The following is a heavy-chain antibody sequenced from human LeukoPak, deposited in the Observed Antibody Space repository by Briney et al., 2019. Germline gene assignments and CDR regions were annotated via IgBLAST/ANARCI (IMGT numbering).Heavy chain of an antibody. J-gene: IGHJ6*02. Sequence: ASVKVSCQTSGYNFKTHAVSWVRQVPGQGLAWMGWIGGYNGDTAFAQKFQGRVTMTKDTSTTTAYMELRSLTSDDTAVYYCARFWVFGADTSPPYHQGMDLWGRGTTVTV. CDR2: IGGYNGDT. V-gene: IGHV1-18*01. CDR1: GYNFKTHA. D-gene: IGHD3-3*01. CDR3: ARFWVFGADTSPPYHQGMDL.